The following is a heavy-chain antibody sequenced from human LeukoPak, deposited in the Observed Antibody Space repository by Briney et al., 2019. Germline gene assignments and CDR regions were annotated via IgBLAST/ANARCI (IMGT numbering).Heavy chain of an antibody. CDR3: ASHMHNSYGSVY. Sequence: GASVKVSCKASGYTFTSYGISWVRQAPGQGLEWMGGIIPIFGTANYAQKFQGRVTITADESTSTAYMELSSLRSEDTAVYYCASHMHNSYGSVYWGQGTLVTVSS. CDR1: GYTFTSYG. D-gene: IGHD5-18*01. J-gene: IGHJ4*02. CDR2: IIPIFGTA. V-gene: IGHV1-69*13.